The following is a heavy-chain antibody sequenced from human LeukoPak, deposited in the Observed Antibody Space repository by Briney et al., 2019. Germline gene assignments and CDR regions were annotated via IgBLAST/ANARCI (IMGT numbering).Heavy chain of an antibody. V-gene: IGHV4-59*01. Sequence: SETLSLTCTVSGGSISSYYWSWIRQPPGKGLEWIGYIYYSGSTNYNPSLKSRVTISVDTSKNQFSLKLSSVTAADTAVYYCASLPGYSSKGDYWGQGIPVTVSS. J-gene: IGHJ4*02. CDR1: GGSISSYY. CDR3: ASLPGYSSKGDY. D-gene: IGHD6-13*01. CDR2: IYYSGST.